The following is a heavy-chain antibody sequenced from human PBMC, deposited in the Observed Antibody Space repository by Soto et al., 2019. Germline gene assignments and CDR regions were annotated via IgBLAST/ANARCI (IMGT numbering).Heavy chain of an antibody. D-gene: IGHD2-8*01. J-gene: IGHJ4*02. Sequence: EVQLVESGGGLVKPGGSLRLSCVVSGFNFSRYTMHWVRQAPGKGLEWVSSINSGSLYIYYADSVKGRFTVSRDNAKNSVYLQVDSLRAEYTAVYYCARVYGCTTTTCHYYFDYWGRGTLVTVSS. CDR1: GFNFSRYT. CDR2: INSGSLYI. V-gene: IGHV3-21*01. CDR3: ARVYGCTTTTCHYYFDY.